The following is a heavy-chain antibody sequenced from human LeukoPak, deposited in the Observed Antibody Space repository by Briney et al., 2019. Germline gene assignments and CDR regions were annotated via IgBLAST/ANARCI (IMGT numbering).Heavy chain of an antibody. CDR3: ARVHYCSGGSCPDAFDI. CDR2: IYYSGST. J-gene: IGHJ3*02. CDR1: GGSISSYY. V-gene: IGHV4-59*01. D-gene: IGHD2-15*01. Sequence: SETLSLTCTVSGGSISSYYWSWIRQPPGKGLEWIGYIYYSGSTNYNPSLKSRVTRSVDTSKNQFSLKLSSVTAADTAVYYCARVHYCSGGSCPDAFDIWGQGTMVTVSS.